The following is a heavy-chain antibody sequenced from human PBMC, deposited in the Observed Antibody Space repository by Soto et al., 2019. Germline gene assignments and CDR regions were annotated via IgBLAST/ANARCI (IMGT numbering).Heavy chain of an antibody. CDR2: ISGSGGST. V-gene: IGHV3-23*01. CDR3: AKDGLVVVVAASHFDY. Sequence: GGSLRLSRAASGFTFSSYAMSWVRQAPGKGLEWVSAISGSGGSTYYADSVKGRFTISRDNSKNTLYLQMNSLRAEDTAVYYCAKDGLVVVVAASHFDYWGQGTLVTV. D-gene: IGHD2-15*01. J-gene: IGHJ4*02. CDR1: GFTFSSYA.